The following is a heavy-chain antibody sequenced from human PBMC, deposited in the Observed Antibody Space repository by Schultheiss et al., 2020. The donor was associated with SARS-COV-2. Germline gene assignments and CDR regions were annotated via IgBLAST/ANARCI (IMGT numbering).Heavy chain of an antibody. CDR1: GGTFSSYA. Sequence: SVKVSCKASGGTFSSYAISWVRQAPGQGLEWMGGIIPIFGTANYAQKFQGRVTITADKSTSTAYMELRSLRSDDTAVYYCARAATIPGPEIVGMDVWGQGTTVTVSS. CDR2: IIPIFGTA. V-gene: IGHV1-69*06. J-gene: IGHJ6*02. CDR3: ARAATIPGPEIVGMDV. D-gene: IGHD5-12*01.